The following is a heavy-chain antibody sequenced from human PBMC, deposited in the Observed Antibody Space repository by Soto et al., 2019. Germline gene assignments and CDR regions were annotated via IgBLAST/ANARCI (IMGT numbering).Heavy chain of an antibody. Sequence: QVQLVESGGGVVQPGRSLRLSCAASGFTFSSYGMHWVRQAPGKGLEWVAVIWYDGSNKYYVDSVKGRFTISRDNSKKTLYLLMNSLRAEDTAVYYCARGPPGYDQRTPLDYWGQGTLVTVSS. D-gene: IGHD3-16*01. J-gene: IGHJ4*02. V-gene: IGHV3-33*01. CDR1: GFTFSSYG. CDR3: ARGPPGYDQRTPLDY. CDR2: IWYDGSNK.